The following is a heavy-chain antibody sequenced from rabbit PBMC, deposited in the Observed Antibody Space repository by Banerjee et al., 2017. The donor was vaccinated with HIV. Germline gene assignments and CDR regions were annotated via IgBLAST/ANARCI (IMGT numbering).Heavy chain of an antibody. Sequence: QSLEESGGDLVKPGASLTLTCTASGFSFSSSYYMCWVRQAPGKGLEWIACIYAGSSGTTYYASWAKGRFTISKTSSTAVTLQMTSLTAADTATYFCARAEWSHTYDVYGYATHFNLWGPGTLVTVS. CDR1: GFSFSSSYY. CDR3: ARAEWSHTYDVYGYATHFNL. CDR2: IYAGSSGTT. J-gene: IGHJ4*01. D-gene: IGHD6-1*01. V-gene: IGHV1S40*01.